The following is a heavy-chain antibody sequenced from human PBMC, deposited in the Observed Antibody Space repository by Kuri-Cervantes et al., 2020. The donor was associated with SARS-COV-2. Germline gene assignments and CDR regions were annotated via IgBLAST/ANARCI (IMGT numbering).Heavy chain of an antibody. V-gene: IGHV4-61*03. CDR2: IHDSGST. J-gene: IGHJ4*02. CDR3: ARAVSRLVHPPGTFDF. D-gene: IGHD6-19*01. Sequence: ESLKISCTVSGGSVSSGSYYWSWIRQPPGKGLEWTGDIHDSGSTNHNAFVKSRVAISLDTSKNLFSLKLTSVSAADTAIYYCARAVSRLVHPPGTFDFWGQGTLVTVSS. CDR1: GGSVSSGSYY.